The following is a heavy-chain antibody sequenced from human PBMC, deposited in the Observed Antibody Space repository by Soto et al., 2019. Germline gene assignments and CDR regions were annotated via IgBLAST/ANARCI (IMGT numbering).Heavy chain of an antibody. CDR1: GCTFSSYA. V-gene: IGHV1-69*01. CDR3: ARDRELRSAHLRSVYGMDV. Sequence: QVQLVQSGAEVKQPGSSVKVSCKASGCTFSSYAISWVRQAPGQGLEWMGGIIPIFGTANYAQKFQGRVTITADESTSTADKELSSLRTEDTAVYYCARDRELRSAHLRSVYGMDVWGQGTTVTVSS. J-gene: IGHJ6*02. D-gene: IGHD5-12*01. CDR2: IIPIFGTA.